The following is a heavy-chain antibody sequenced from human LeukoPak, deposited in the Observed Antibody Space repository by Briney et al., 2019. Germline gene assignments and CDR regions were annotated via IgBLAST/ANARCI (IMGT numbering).Heavy chain of an antibody. J-gene: IGHJ4*02. CDR1: GYTFTSYY. D-gene: IGHD2-15*01. V-gene: IGHV1-46*01. Sequence: ASVKVSCKASGYTFTSYYMHWARQAPGQGLEWMGIINPSGGSTSYAQKFQGRVTMTRDTSTSTVYMELTSLRSEDTAVYYCAREDIVVVVAATRSVPYYFDYWGQGTLVTVSS. CDR3: AREDIVVVVAATRSVPYYFDY. CDR2: INPSGGST.